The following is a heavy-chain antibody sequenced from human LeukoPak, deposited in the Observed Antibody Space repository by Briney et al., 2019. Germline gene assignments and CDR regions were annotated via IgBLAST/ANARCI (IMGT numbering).Heavy chain of an antibody. D-gene: IGHD3-22*01. Sequence: GRSLRLSCAASGFTFSSYAMHWVRQAPGKGLEWVAVISYDGSNKYYAGSVKGRFTISRDNSKNTLYLQMNSQRAEDTAVYYCARDHYDSSGYYVGYYYGMDVWGQGTTVTVSS. CDR2: ISYDGSNK. CDR1: GFTFSSYA. V-gene: IGHV3-30*04. CDR3: ARDHYDSSGYYVGYYYGMDV. J-gene: IGHJ6*02.